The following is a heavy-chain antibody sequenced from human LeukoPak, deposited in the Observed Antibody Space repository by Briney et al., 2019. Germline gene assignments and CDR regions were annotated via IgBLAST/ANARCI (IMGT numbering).Heavy chain of an antibody. CDR1: GFTFSSYA. D-gene: IGHD3-22*01. V-gene: IGHV3-23*01. CDR3: TKDRPNYYGSNGHYYKLNGDC. Sequence: PGGSLRLSCAASGFTFSSYAMCWVRQAPGKGLEWVSSITSSGAATYYADSVKGRFTMSRDNSDNTLCLQMNSLIAEDTSVYYCTKDRPNYYGSNGHYYKLNGDCWAQGTLVTVSS. J-gene: IGHJ4*02. CDR2: ITSSGAAT.